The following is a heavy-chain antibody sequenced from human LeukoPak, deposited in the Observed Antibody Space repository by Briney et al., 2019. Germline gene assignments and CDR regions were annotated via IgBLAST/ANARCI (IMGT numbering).Heavy chain of an antibody. D-gene: IGHD5-12*01. J-gene: IGHJ5*02. CDR3: ARDRGGYDSKWFDP. V-gene: IGHV4-59*12. CDR2: IYYSGST. Sequence: SGTLSLTCTVSGGSISSYYWSWIRQPPGKGLEWIGYIYYSGSTNYNPSLKSRVTISVDTSKNQFSLKLSSVTAADTAVYYCARDRGGYDSKWFDPWGQGTLVTVSS. CDR1: GGSISSYY.